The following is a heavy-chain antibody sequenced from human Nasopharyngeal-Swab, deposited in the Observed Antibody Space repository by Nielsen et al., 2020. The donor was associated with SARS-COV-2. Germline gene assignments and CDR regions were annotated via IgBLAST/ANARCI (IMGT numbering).Heavy chain of an antibody. CDR2: ISSSGSTI. D-gene: IGHD6-19*01. J-gene: IGHJ4*02. Sequence: WIRQPPGKGLEWVSRISSSGSTIYYADSAKGRFTISRDNAKNSLYLQMNSLRAEDTAVYYCARGPWLTPYYFDYWGQGTLVTVSS. V-gene: IGHV3-11*01. CDR3: ARGPWLTPYYFDY.